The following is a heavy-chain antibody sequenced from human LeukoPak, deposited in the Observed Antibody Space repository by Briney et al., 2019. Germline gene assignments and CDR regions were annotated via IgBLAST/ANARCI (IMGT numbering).Heavy chain of an antibody. CDR1: GFTFTSYA. CDR3: ARSEGRYYGSGSYPPHDY. D-gene: IGHD3-10*01. J-gene: IGHJ4*02. CDR2: ITGGGGST. V-gene: IGHV3-23*01. Sequence: GGSLRLSCAASGFTFTSYAMSWVRQAPAKGLEWVSSITGGGGSTYHTDSVKGRFTISRDNSKNTLYLQMNSLRAEDTAVYYCARSEGRYYGSGSYPPHDYWGQGTLVTVSS.